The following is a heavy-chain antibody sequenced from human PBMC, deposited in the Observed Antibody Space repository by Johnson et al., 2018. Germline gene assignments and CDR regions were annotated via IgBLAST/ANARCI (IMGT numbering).Heavy chain of an antibody. J-gene: IGHJ6*03. V-gene: IGHV3-30*18. CDR3: AKVKGIVVPSQHYMDV. D-gene: IGHD2-2*01. CDR2: ISYDGNYK. CDR1: GFTFSSFS. Sequence: QVQLVESGGGVVQPGRSLRLSCAASGFTFSSFSMHWVRQAPGKGLEWVAVISYDGNYKYYADSVKGRFTISRDSSKNTVYLQLNSLRAEDAAVYYCAKVKGIVVPSQHYMDVWGKGTTVTVSS.